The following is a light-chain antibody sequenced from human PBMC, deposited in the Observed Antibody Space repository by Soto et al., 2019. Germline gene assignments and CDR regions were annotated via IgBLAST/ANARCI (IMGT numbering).Light chain of an antibody. V-gene: IGKV1-39*01. CDR3: QQSYSGVT. CDR1: QSISSY. CDR2: AAS. J-gene: IGKJ1*01. Sequence: DIPMTQSPSSLSASVGDRVTITCRASQSISSYLNWYQQKPGKAPKLLIYAASSLQSGVPSRFSGSGSGTDFTLTISSLQPEDFATYYCQQSYSGVTFGQGTKVEIK.